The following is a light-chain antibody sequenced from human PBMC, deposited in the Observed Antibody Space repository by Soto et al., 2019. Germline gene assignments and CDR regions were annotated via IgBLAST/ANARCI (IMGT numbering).Light chain of an antibody. CDR1: QSVSSSY. V-gene: IGKV3-20*01. J-gene: IGKJ3*01. Sequence: EIVLTQSPGTLSLSPGERATLSCRASQSVSSSYLAWYQQKPGQAPRLLIYGASSRATGIPDRFSVSGSGKDFTLTISRLEPEDFAVYYCQHYGTSALFGPGTKVDIK. CDR2: GAS. CDR3: QHYGTSAL.